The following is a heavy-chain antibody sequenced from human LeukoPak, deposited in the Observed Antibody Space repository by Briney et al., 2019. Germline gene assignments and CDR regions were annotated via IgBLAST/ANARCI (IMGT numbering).Heavy chain of an antibody. Sequence: PSETLSLTCTVSGGSISSYYWSWLRQPPGKGLEWIGYIYYSGSTNYNPSLKSRVTISVDTSKNQFSLKMSSVTAADTAVYYCARRYCSGGSCYFRQHHFDYWGQGTLVTVSS. CDR3: ARRYCSGGSCYFRQHHFDY. CDR2: IYYSGST. D-gene: IGHD2-15*01. CDR1: GGSISSYY. J-gene: IGHJ4*02. V-gene: IGHV4-59*08.